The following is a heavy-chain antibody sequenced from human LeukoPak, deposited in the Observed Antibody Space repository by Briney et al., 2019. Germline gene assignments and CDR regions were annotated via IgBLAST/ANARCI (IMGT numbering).Heavy chain of an antibody. CDR3: ARGGSRSWYGCYGY. V-gene: IGHV1-69*01. J-gene: IGHJ4*02. CDR2: IIPIFGAA. Sequence: ASVKVSCKASGGTFSSYAISWVRQAPGQGLEWMGGIIPIFGAANYAQKFQGRVTLTAAESTSTGYMELSSVRSEDPAVYYCARGGSRSWYGCYGYWGQGTLVTVSS. D-gene: IGHD6-13*01. CDR1: GGTFSSYA.